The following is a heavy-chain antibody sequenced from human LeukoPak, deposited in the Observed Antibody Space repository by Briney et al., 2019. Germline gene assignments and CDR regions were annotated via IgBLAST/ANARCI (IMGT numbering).Heavy chain of an antibody. J-gene: IGHJ4*02. V-gene: IGHV4-61*02. Sequence: PSETLSLTCTVSGGSINSGGYYWSWIRQPAGKGLEWIGRISTRGITTYNPSLKSRVTIPVDTSKNQFSLNLSSVTAADTAVYYCARGPDYTNYVDSWGQGTLVTVSS. CDR2: ISTRGIT. CDR1: GGSINSGGYY. CDR3: ARGPDYTNYVDS. D-gene: IGHD4-11*01.